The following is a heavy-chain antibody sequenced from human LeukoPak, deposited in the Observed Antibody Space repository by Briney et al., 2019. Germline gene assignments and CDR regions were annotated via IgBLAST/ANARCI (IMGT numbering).Heavy chain of an antibody. V-gene: IGHV4-38-2*02. D-gene: IGHD2/OR15-2a*01. CDR1: GYSISSGYY. J-gene: IGHJ5*02. Sequence: SETLSLTCTVSGYSISSGYYWGWIRQPPGKGLEWIASVYRSGSTYYNPSLKSRVTISVDRSKNQFSLNLSSVTAADTAVYYCAREVDLRFPFDPWGQGTLVTVSS. CDR2: VYRSGST. CDR3: AREVDLRFPFDP.